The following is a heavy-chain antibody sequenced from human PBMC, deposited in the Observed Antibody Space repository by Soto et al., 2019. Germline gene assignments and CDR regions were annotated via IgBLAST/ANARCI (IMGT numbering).Heavy chain of an antibody. Sequence: GRSLRLSCAASGFTFSSYAMSWVRQSPGKGLEWVSAISGSGGSTYYADSVKGRFTISRDNSKNTLYLQMNGLRAEDTAVYYCAKGAVPTTPVPLFDYWGQGTLVTVSS. V-gene: IGHV3-23*01. D-gene: IGHD1-1*01. CDR1: GFTFSSYA. J-gene: IGHJ4*02. CDR2: ISGSGGST. CDR3: AKGAVPTTPVPLFDY.